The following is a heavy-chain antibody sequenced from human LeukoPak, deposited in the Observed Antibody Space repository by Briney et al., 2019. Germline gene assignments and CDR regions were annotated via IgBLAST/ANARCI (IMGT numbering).Heavy chain of an antibody. CDR1: GFTFSSDG. D-gene: IGHD1-26*01. Sequence: PGWGLRLSFPSTGFTFSSDGIHCVGQAPGKGLEWVAVILYDGSNKYYADPVEGRFSICRDNSKNTLYLQINSLRAEDTAVYHCAKDSGSYYWGQGTMVTVSS. CDR2: ILYDGSNK. J-gene: IGHJ4*02. CDR3: AKDSGSYY. V-gene: IGHV3-30*18.